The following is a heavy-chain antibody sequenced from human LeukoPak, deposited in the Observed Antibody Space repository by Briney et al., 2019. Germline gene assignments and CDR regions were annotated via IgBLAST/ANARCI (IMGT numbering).Heavy chain of an antibody. J-gene: IGHJ4*02. CDR1: GGSISNYY. CDR2: ISYSGST. D-gene: IGHD3-16*01. V-gene: IGHV4-59*12. Sequence: SETLSLTCTVSGGSISNYYWSWIRQPPGKGLEWIGYISYSGSTNYNPSLKSRVTISVDTSKNQFSLRLSSVTAPDTAVYYCARDWGIGYDYWGQGTLVTVSS. CDR3: ARDWGIGYDY.